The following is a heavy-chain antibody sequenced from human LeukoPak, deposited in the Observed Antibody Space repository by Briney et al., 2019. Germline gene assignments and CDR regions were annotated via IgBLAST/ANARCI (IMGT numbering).Heavy chain of an antibody. J-gene: IGHJ4*02. D-gene: IGHD5-24*01. CDR2: ISWNSGSI. V-gene: IGHV3-9*01. CDR3: ARVAGTYQASRCDY. Sequence: GGSLRLSCAASGFTFDDYAMYWVRQAPGKGLEWVSGISWNSGSIGYADSVKGRFTISRDNAKNTLYLQMNSLRAEDTAVYYCARVAGTYQASRCDYWGQGTLVTVSS. CDR1: GFTFDDYA.